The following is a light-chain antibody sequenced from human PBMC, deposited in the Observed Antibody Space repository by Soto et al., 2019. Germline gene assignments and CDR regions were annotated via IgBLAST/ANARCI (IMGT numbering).Light chain of an antibody. V-gene: IGKV3-15*01. J-gene: IGKJ1*01. CDR3: QHYNNWPQP. CDR1: QSVSSN. Sequence: EIVMTQSPATLSVSPGERATLSCRASQSVSSNLAWYQQKPGQAPRLLIYGASTRATGIPARFSGSGSGTEFTLTISSLQSEDFADYYCQHYNNWPQPFSQGT. CDR2: GAS.